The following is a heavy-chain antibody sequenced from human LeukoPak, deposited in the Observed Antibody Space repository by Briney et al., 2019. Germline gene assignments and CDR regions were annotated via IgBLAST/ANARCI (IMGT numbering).Heavy chain of an antibody. CDR2: INPSGRIT. CDR1: GYTFTSYY. Sequence: ASVKVSCKASGYTFTSYYMHWVRQAPGQGLEWMGIINPSGRITSYAQKFQGRVTMTRDTSTSTVYMELSSLRSEDTAVYYCARGPSLVVVTAIPFDYWGQGTLVTVSS. J-gene: IGHJ4*02. V-gene: IGHV1-46*01. D-gene: IGHD2-21*02. CDR3: ARGPSLVVVTAIPFDY.